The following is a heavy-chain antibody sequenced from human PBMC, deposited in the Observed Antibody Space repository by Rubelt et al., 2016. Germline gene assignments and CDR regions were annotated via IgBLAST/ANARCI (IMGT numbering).Heavy chain of an antibody. J-gene: IGHJ5*02. CDR2: MNPNSGNT. D-gene: IGHD1-26*01. V-gene: IGHV1-8*01. Sequence: QVQLVQSGAEVKKPGASVKVSCKASGYTFTSYDINWVRQATGQGLEWMGWMNPNSGNTGYAQKFQGRVTMTEDTSTDTAYMELSSLRSEDTAVYYCATDRLLQNWFDPWGQGTLVTVSS. CDR1: GYTFTSYD. CDR3: ATDRLLQNWFDP.